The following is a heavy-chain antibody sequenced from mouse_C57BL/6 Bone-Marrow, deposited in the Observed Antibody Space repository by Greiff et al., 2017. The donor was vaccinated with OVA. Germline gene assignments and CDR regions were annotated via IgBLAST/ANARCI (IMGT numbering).Heavy chain of an antibody. CDR1: GFTFSSYA. CDR3: ARDGTFYYGSSYGYFDV. V-gene: IGHV5-4*01. Sequence: VQGVESGGGLVKPGGSLKLSCAASGFTFSSYAMSWVRQTPEKRLEWVATISDGGSYTYYPDNVKGRFTISRDNAKNNLYLQMSHLKSEDTAMYYCARDGTFYYGSSYGYFDVWGTGTTVTVSS. J-gene: IGHJ1*03. CDR2: ISDGGSYT. D-gene: IGHD1-1*01.